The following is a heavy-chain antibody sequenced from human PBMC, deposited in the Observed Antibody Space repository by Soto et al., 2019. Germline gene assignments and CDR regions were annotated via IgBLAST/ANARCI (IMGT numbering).Heavy chain of an antibody. CDR3: ARTRYCISTSCPDAFDI. J-gene: IGHJ3*02. CDR2: ISSSSSYI. D-gene: IGHD2-2*01. Sequence: GKGLEWVSSISSSSSYIYYADSVKGRFTISRDNAKNSLYLQMNSLRAEDTAVYYCARTRYCISTSCPDAFDIWGQGTMVTVSS. V-gene: IGHV3-21*01.